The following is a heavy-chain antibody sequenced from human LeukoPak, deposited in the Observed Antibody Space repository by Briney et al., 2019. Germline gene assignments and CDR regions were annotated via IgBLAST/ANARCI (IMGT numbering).Heavy chain of an antibody. CDR1: GYTFTSYD. J-gene: IGHJ4*02. CDR2: ISAYNGNT. V-gene: IGHV1-18*01. D-gene: IGHD6-13*01. CDR3: AREYSSSWYYDY. Sequence: ASVKVSCKASGYTFTSYDINWVRQTPGQGLEWMGWISAYNGNTNYAQKLQGRVTMTTDTSTSTAYMELRSLRSDDTAVYYCAREYSSSWYYDYWGQGTLVTVSS.